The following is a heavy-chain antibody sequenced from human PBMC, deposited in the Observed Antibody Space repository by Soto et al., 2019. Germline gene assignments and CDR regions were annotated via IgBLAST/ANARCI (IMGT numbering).Heavy chain of an antibody. CDR1: GFTFSSYA. J-gene: IGHJ4*02. CDR3: AKERRGPSITMVRAYNDY. D-gene: IGHD3-10*01. CDR2: ISGSGGST. Sequence: EVQLLESGGGLVQPGGSLRLSCAASGFTFSSYAMSWVRQAPGKGLEWVSAISGSGGSTYYADSVKGRFTISRDNSKNTLYLQMNSLRPEDTAVYYCAKERRGPSITMVRAYNDYWGQGTLVTVSS. V-gene: IGHV3-23*01.